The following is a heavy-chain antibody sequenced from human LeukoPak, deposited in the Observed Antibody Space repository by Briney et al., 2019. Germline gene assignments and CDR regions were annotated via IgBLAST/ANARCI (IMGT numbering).Heavy chain of an antibody. CDR3: AKGRGYCTGGSCYSDY. D-gene: IGHD2-15*01. V-gene: IGHV3-23*01. CDR2: ISGSDGST. Sequence: GGSLRLSCTASGFTFSNYAMSWVRQAPGKGLEWVSTISGSDGSTYYADSVKGRFAISRDNSKNTLYLQMNSLRVEDAAIYYCAKGRGYCTGGSCYSDYWGQGTLVTVSS. J-gene: IGHJ4*02. CDR1: GFTFSNYA.